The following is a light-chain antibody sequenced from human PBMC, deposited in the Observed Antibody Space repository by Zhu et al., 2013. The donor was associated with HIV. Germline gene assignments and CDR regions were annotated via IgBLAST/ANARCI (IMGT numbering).Light chain of an antibody. CDR2: AAS. J-gene: IGKJ1*01. Sequence: DIQMTQSPSSLSASVGDRVTITCRASQSISSYLNWYQQKPAKAPKLLIYAASSLQSGVPSRFSGSGSGTDFTLTITSLQPEDFATYYCQQTYSTPWTFGQGTKVEIK. CDR1: QSISSY. V-gene: IGKV1-39*01. CDR3: QQTYSTPWT.